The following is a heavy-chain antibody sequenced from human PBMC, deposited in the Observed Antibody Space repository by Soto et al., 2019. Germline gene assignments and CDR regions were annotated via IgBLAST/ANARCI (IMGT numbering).Heavy chain of an antibody. CDR3: ARAPRGYSYGSYYYYGIDV. Sequence: SETLSLTCTVSGGSISSYYWSWIRQPPGKGLEWIGYIYYSGSTNYNPSLKSRVTISVDTSKNQFSLKLSSVTAADKAVYYCARAPRGYSYGSYYYYGIDVWGQGTTVTVSS. J-gene: IGHJ6*02. V-gene: IGHV4-59*01. CDR1: GGSISSYY. CDR2: IYYSGST. D-gene: IGHD5-18*01.